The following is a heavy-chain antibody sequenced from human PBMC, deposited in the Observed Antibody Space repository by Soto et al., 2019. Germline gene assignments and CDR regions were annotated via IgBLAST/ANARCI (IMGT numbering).Heavy chain of an antibody. CDR2: IYYTGST. V-gene: IGHV4-39*01. CDR3: VRQSYSTSSNFDY. D-gene: IGHD6-6*01. CDR1: SGSIFSTGHY. J-gene: IGHJ4*02. Sequence: QLQLQESGPGLVKPSETLSLTCTVSSGSIFSTGHYWGWIRQPPGKGLAWIGNIYYTGSTYYTRSLESRVTISVDTSRNQFSLNVTSVTAADTAVYYCVRQSYSTSSNFDYWGQGTLVTVSS.